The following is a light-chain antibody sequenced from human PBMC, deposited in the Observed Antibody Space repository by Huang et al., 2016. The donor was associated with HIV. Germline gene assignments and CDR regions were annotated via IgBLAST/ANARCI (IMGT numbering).Light chain of an antibody. CDR2: AAS. V-gene: IGKV1D-13*01. Sequence: AIQLTQSPSSLSASVGDRVTITCRASQGISSALAWYQQKPGKAPKLLIYAASSLESGVPSRFIGSGSGTDFTLNISSLQPEDFATYYCQQFNNYLTFGQGTRLEIK. CDR1: QGISSA. CDR3: QQFNNYLT. J-gene: IGKJ5*01.